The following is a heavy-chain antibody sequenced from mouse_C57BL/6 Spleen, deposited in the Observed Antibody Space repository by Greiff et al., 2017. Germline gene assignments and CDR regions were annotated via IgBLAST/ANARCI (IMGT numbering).Heavy chain of an antibody. CDR3: ARGGYDGYLRYYFDY. J-gene: IGHJ2*01. CDR1: GYTFTSYW. V-gene: IGHV1-55*01. CDR2: IYPGSGST. D-gene: IGHD2-3*01. Sequence: VQLQQSGAELVKPGASVKMSCKASGYTFTSYWITWVKQRPGQGLEWIGDIYPGSGSTNYNEKFKSKATLTVDTSSSTAYMQLSSLTSEDSEVYSCARGGYDGYLRYYFDYWGQGTTLTVSS.